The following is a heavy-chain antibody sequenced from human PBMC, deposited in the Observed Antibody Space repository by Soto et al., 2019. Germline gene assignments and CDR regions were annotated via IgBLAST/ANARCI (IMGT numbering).Heavy chain of an antibody. D-gene: IGHD5-18*01. Sequence: EVQLVETGGGVIQPGGSLRLSCAASGLSVGSNYMNWVRQAPGKGLEWVSILYSGGSTYYADSVKGRFSISRDNSRNTLYLQMNSLRAEDTALYYCARSATADDALDIWGQGTTVIVSS. V-gene: IGHV3-53*02. CDR2: LYSGGST. J-gene: IGHJ3*02. CDR3: ARSATADDALDI. CDR1: GLSVGSNY.